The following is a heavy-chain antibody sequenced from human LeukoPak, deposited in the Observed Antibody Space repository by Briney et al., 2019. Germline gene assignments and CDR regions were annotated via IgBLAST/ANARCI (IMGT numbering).Heavy chain of an antibody. CDR3: ARDRAMIVVVDFYFDY. CDR2: ISGSSVNT. V-gene: IGHV3-23*01. CDR1: GFTFSSYA. D-gene: IGHD3-22*01. J-gene: IGHJ4*02. Sequence: GGSLRLSCAASGFTFSSYAMNWVRQAPGKGLEWVSTISGSSVNTNYVDSVKGRFTISRDNSKNTLYLQMNSLRAEDTAVYYCARDRAMIVVVDFYFDYWGQGTLVTVSS.